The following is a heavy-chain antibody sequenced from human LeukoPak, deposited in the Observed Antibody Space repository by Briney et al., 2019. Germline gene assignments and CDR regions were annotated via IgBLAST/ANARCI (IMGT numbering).Heavy chain of an antibody. Sequence: SETLSLTCTVSGDSISSGSDYWSWIRQPAGKGLEWIGRIYTSGSTNYNPSLKSRVTISVDTSKNQFSLKLSSVTAADTAVYYCARDSGYGLFWGQGTLVTVSS. J-gene: IGHJ4*02. D-gene: IGHD5-12*01. CDR1: GDSISSGSDY. CDR2: IYTSGST. V-gene: IGHV4-61*02. CDR3: ARDSGYGLF.